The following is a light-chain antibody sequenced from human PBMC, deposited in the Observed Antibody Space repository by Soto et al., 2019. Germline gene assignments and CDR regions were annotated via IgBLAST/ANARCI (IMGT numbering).Light chain of an antibody. CDR3: QQYGSSPLIT. CDR2: GAS. V-gene: IGKV3-20*01. CDR1: QSVSSN. J-gene: IGKJ5*01. Sequence: EIVMTQSPATLSVSPGERATLSCRASQSVSSNLAWYQQKPGQAPRLLISGASNRATGIPERFSGSGSGTDFTLTITRLEPEDFAVYYCQQYGSSPLITFGQGPRLEIK.